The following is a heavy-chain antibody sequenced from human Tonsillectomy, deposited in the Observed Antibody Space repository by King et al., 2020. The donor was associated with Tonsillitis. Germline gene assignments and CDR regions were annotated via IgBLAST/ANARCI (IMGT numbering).Heavy chain of an antibody. Sequence: VQLQESGPGLVKPSQTLSLTCTVSGGSISSGGYYWSWIRQPAGKGPEWIGRIYTSGSTNYNPSLKSRVTMSVDPSKNQFSLRLSSVTAADTAVYYCARARSSWREYYYYYFYMDVWGKGTTVTVSS. V-gene: IGHV4-61*02. CDR1: GGSISSGGYY. D-gene: IGHD6-13*01. J-gene: IGHJ6*03. CDR3: ARARSSWREYYYYYFYMDV. CDR2: IYTSGST.